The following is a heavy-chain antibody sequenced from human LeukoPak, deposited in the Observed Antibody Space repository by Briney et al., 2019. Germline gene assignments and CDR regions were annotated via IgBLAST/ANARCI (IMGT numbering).Heavy chain of an antibody. Sequence: GGSLRLSCTVTGLTFRNVWLSWARQAPGKGLEWVGRIKSIPDGGTTDYAAPVQGRFTLSRDDSKNTQYLQMDSLRAEDTAIYYCTSGGGGTYSSDFWGQGTLVTVSS. CDR2: IKSIPDGGTT. D-gene: IGHD1-26*01. CDR3: TSGGGGTYSSDF. J-gene: IGHJ4*02. CDR1: GLTFRNVW. V-gene: IGHV3-15*01.